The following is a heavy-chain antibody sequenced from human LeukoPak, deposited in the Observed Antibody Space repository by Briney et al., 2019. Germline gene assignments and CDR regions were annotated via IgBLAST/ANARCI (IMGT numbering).Heavy chain of an antibody. J-gene: IGHJ3*02. CDR1: GFTFSSYD. V-gene: IGHV3-13*01. D-gene: IGHD2-2*01. CDR2: IDTAGDT. Sequence: GGSLRLSCAASGFTFSSYDMHWVRQVTGKGLEWVSAIDTAGDTYYPGSVKGRFTISRENAKNSVYLQMSSLRAGDTAVYFCARVNTRGPDVKDAFDIWGQGTMVTVSS. CDR3: ARVNTRGPDVKDAFDI.